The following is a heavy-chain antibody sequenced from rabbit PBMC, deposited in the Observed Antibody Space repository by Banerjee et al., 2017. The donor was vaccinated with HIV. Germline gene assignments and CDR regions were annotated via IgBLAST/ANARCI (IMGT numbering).Heavy chain of an antibody. CDR1: GFSFSSSYW. CDR3: VRVVAGVYFNL. Sequence: QSLEESGGDLVKPGASLTLTCTASGFSFSSSYWICWVRQAPGKGLEWIGYIDPVFGSTLYADWVNGRFTISSHNAQNTLYLQLNSLTAADTATYFCVRVVAGVYFNLWGPGTLVTVS. J-gene: IGHJ4*01. V-gene: IGHV1S40*01. D-gene: IGHD4-1*01. CDR2: IDPVFGST.